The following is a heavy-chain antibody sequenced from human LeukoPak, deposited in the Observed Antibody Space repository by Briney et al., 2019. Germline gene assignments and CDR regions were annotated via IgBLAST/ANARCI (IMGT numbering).Heavy chain of an antibody. J-gene: IGHJ4*02. CDR1: GGSISSGDYY. D-gene: IGHD4-17*01. Sequence: SETLSLTCTVSGGSISSGDYYWSWIRQPPGKGLEWIGYIYYSGSTYYNPSLKSRVTISVDASKNQFSLKLSSVTAADTAVYYCARSYGDYMGENDYWGQGTLVTVSS. CDR2: IYYSGST. CDR3: ARSYGDYMGENDY. V-gene: IGHV4-30-4*01.